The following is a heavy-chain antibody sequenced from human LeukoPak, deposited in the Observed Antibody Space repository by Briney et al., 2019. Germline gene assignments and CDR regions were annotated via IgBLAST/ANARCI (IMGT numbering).Heavy chain of an antibody. V-gene: IGHV4-59*01. CDR1: GGSISSYY. J-gene: IGHJ4*02. CDR2: IYYSGST. D-gene: IGHD6-6*01. CDR3: ARDFPDSSSSRRFDY. Sequence: SETLSLTCTVSGGSISSYYWSWIRQPPGKGLEWIGYIYYSGSTNYNPSLKSRVTISVDTSKNQFSLKLSSETAADTAVYYCARDFPDSSSSRRFDYWGQGTLVTVSS.